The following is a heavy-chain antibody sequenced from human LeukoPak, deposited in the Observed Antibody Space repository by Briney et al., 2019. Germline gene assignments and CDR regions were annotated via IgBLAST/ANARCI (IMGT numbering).Heavy chain of an antibody. J-gene: IGHJ4*02. Sequence: KPSETLTLTCTVSGGSMRNYYWSWIRQPAGRGLEWIGRINTSGSTKYNPSLKSRVTMSVDTSKNQFSLNLSSVTAADTALYYCARENGYRYDYWGQGTLVTVSS. V-gene: IGHV4-4*07. D-gene: IGHD5-18*01. CDR3: ARENGYRYDY. CDR1: GGSMRNYY. CDR2: INTSGST.